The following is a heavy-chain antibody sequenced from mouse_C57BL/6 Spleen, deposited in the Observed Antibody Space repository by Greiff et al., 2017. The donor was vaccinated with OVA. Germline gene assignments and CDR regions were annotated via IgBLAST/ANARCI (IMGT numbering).Heavy chain of an antibody. J-gene: IGHJ4*01. CDR2: IDPSDSYT. CDR3: ARFWDGAMDY. D-gene: IGHD4-1*01. CDR1: GYTFTSYW. V-gene: IGHV1-50*01. Sequence: QVQLKQPGAELVKPGASVKLSCKASGYTFTSYWMQWVKQRPGQGLEWIGEIDPSDSYTNYNQKFKGKATLTVDTSSSTAYMQLSSLTSEDSAVYYCARFWDGAMDYWGQGTSVTVSS.